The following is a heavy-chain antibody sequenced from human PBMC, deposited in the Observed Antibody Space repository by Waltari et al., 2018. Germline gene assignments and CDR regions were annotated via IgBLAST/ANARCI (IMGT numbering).Heavy chain of an antibody. J-gene: IGHJ6*03. Sequence: QVQLQESGPGLVKPSETLSLTCTVSGGSISSYYWSWIRQPPGKGLEWIGYIYTSGSTNYNPSRKRRVTISVDTSKNQFSLKLSSVTAADTAVYYCASAEGYYDSSGYTLDYYYYMDVWGKGTTVTVSS. CDR1: GGSISSYY. CDR2: IYTSGST. D-gene: IGHD3-22*01. CDR3: ASAEGYYDSSGYTLDYYYYMDV. V-gene: IGHV4-4*09.